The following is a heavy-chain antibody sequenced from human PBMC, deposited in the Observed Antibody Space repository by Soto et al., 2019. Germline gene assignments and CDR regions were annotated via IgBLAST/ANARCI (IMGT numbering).Heavy chain of an antibody. CDR3: ARLYCRSDPCDRWFEP. CDR1: GYTFTTFW. J-gene: IGHJ5*02. D-gene: IGHD2-2*01. V-gene: IGHV5-10-1*01. Sequence: GESLKISCTGFGYTFTTFWIIWVRQRPGKGLEWMGRIDPRDSYTNYSPSFQGRVSISVDKSISNAYLQWSSLEASDTAIYYCARLYCRSDPCDRWFEPWGQRTLVTVCS. CDR2: IDPRDSYT.